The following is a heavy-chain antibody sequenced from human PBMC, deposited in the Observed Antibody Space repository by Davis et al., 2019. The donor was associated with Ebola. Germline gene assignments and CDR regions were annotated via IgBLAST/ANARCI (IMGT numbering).Heavy chain of an antibody. J-gene: IGHJ6*02. V-gene: IGHV3-33*08. CDR2: IWYDGSNK. CDR1: GFTFSSYG. CDR3: ARDHVLDTAMVNYYYYGMDV. Sequence: GGSLRLSCAASGFTFSSYGMHWVRQAPGKGLEWVAVIWYDGSNKYYADSVKGRFTISRDNSKNTLYLQMNSLRAEDTAVYYCARDHVLDTAMVNYYYYGMDVWGQGTTVTVSS. D-gene: IGHD5-18*01.